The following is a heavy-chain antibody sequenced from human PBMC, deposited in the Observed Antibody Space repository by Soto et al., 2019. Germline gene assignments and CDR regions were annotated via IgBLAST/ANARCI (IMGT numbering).Heavy chain of an antibody. CDR1: GYIFTSYH. D-gene: IGHD3-10*01. CDR2: INPFDGSR. Sequence: GASGKVSCKESGYIFTSYHIHWVRQAPGQGLEWMGWINPFDGSRMFAQSFQGRVTMTRDTSTSTVYMEVSSLRSEDTAVYYCSRVDPGETSPFDHSGQGTLVTVSS. CDR3: SRVDPGETSPFDH. V-gene: IGHV1-46*03. J-gene: IGHJ4*02.